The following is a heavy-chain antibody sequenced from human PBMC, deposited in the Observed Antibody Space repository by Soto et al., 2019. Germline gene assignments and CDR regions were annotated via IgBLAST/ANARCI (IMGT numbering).Heavy chain of an antibody. CDR1: GFTFSVYS. V-gene: IGHV3-48*02. CDR2: ITSDTKTI. Sequence: EVQLVESGGDLVQREGSLRLSCVASGFTFSVYSMNWARQAPGKGLEWFSYITSDTKTIKYADSVKGRFTISRDNAKNSVYLQMNSLRDEDTAVYYCARSVEGHFDYWGQGTVVTVSS. J-gene: IGHJ4*02. CDR3: ARSVEGHFDY. D-gene: IGHD6-19*01.